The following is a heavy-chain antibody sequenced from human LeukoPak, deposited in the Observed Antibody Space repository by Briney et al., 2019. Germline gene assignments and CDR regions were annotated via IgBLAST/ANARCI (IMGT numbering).Heavy chain of an antibody. D-gene: IGHD7-27*01. CDR2: INHSGST. CDR1: GGSFSGYY. V-gene: IGHV4-34*01. J-gene: IGHJ4*02. Sequence: SETLFLTCAVYGGSFSGYYWSWIRQPPGKGLEWIGEINHSGSTNYNPSLKSRVTISVDTSKNQFSLKLSSVTAADTAVYYCARQGFQANWASGDKGYYFDYWGQGTLVTVSS. CDR3: ARQGFQANWASGDKGYYFDY.